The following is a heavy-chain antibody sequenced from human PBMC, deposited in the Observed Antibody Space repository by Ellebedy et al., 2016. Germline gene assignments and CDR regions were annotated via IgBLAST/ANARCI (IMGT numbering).Heavy chain of an antibody. V-gene: IGHV4-59*01. Sequence: SETLSLTXTVSGGSISGYYWSWVRQPPGKGLEWIGYVYYSGTPNYNPSLKSRVTISLDRSNNQFSLKLTSVTAADTAVYYCARGYCGGGRCYAYGMDVWGQGTTVTVSS. CDR3: ARGYCGGGRCYAYGMDV. D-gene: IGHD2-15*01. CDR2: VYYSGTP. CDR1: GGSISGYY. J-gene: IGHJ6*02.